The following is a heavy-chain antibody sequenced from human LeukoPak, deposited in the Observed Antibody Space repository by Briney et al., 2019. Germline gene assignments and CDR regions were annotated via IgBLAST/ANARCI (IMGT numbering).Heavy chain of an antibody. J-gene: IGHJ5*02. CDR1: GYSISSGYY. V-gene: IGHV4-61*02. CDR2: IYTSGST. CDR3: ARRPRAGWFDP. Sequence: SETLSLTCTVSGYSISSGYYWSWIRQPAGEGLEWIGRIYTSGSTNYNPSLKSRVTISVDTSKNQFSLKLSSVTAADTAVYYCARRPRAGWFDPWGQGTLVTVSS.